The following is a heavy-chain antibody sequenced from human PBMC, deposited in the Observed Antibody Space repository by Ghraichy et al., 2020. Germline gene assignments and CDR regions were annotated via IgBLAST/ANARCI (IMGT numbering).Heavy chain of an antibody. J-gene: IGHJ3*02. D-gene: IGHD6-19*01. CDR3: ARDSSVAGTMEAFDI. V-gene: IGHV3-53*01. CDR2: IYSGGST. Sequence: GGSLRLSCAASGFTISSNYMSWVRQAPGKGLEWVSVIYSGGSTYYADSVKGRFTISRDNSKNTLYLQMNSLRAEDTAVYYCARDSSVAGTMEAFDIWGQGTMVTVSS. CDR1: GFTISSNY.